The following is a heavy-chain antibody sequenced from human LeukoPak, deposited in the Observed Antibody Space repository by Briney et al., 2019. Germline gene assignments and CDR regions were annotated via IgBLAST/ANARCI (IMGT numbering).Heavy chain of an antibody. Sequence: PGGSLRLSCAASGFTFDDYAMHWVRQAPGKGLEWVSLISGDGGSTYYADSVKGRFTISRDNSKNSLSLQMNSLRTEDTALYHCAKDRGWYDYWGQGTLVTVSS. CDR1: GFTFDDYA. D-gene: IGHD6-19*01. V-gene: IGHV3-43*02. CDR3: AKDRGWYDY. J-gene: IGHJ4*02. CDR2: ISGDGGST.